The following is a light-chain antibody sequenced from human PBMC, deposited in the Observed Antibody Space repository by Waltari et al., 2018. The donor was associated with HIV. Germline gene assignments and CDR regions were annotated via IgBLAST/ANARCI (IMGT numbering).Light chain of an antibody. CDR1: QGISNS. V-gene: IGKV1-NL1*01. CDR2: GTS. Sequence: DIQMAQSPSTLSASIGHTVTITCRASQGISNSLAWYQHKPGQAPKLLVYGTSTLEDGVASRFSGSGSRTEYTLTLSSLQPEDSATYFCQQYYTLPYTFGQGTKLEI. J-gene: IGKJ2*01. CDR3: QQYYTLPYT.